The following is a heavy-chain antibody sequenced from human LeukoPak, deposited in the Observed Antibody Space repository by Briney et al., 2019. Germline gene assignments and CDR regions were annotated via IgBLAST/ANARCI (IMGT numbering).Heavy chain of an antibody. D-gene: IGHD2-2*01. CDR1: GFTFSSYG. CDR3: AKESTSRGRDY. CDR2: ISYDGSNK. J-gene: IGHJ4*02. Sequence: GGSLRLSCAASGFTFSSYGMHWVRQAPGKGLEWVAVISYDGSNKYYADSVKGRFTISRDNSKNTLYLQMSSLRAEDTAVYYCAKESTSRGRDYWGQGTLVTVSS. V-gene: IGHV3-30*18.